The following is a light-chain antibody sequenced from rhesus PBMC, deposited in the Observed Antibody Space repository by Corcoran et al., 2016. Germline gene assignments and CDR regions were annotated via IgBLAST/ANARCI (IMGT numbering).Light chain of an antibody. V-gene: IGLV1-85*01. J-gene: IGLJ1*01. Sequence: QPVLTQPPSVSGAPGQRVTISCTGSSSNIGSYYVQWYQQLPGTAPKLLMSENYKRPSGVSDRFSGSQSGSSASLTISGLQSEDEADYYCQSYDSSLSAYIFGAGTRLTVL. CDR1: SSNIGSYY. CDR3: QSYDSSLSAYI. CDR2: ENY.